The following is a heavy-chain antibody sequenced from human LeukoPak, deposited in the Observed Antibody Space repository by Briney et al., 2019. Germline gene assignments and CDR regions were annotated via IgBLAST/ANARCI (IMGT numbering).Heavy chain of an antibody. J-gene: IGHJ6*02. D-gene: IGHD2-21*02. Sequence: PGGSLRLSCAASGFTFSDYAMNWVRQAPGKGLEWVSYISSSSSTIYYADSVKGRFTISRDNAKNSLYLQMNSLRAEDTAVYYCAADRVIDPQTTYCGGDCYTWGYYGMDVWGQGTTVTVSS. CDR2: ISSSSSTI. CDR3: AADRVIDPQTTYCGGDCYTWGYYGMDV. V-gene: IGHV3-48*01. CDR1: GFTFSDYA.